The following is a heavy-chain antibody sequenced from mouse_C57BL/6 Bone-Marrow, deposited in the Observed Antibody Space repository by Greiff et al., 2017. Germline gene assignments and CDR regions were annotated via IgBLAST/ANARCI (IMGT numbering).Heavy chain of an antibody. Sequence: QVQLKQPGAELVRPGSSVKLSCKASGYTFTSYWMHWVKQRPIQGLEWIGNIDPSDSETHYNQKFKDKATLTVDKSSSTAYMQLSSLTSEDSAVYYWARGRYYGSSHFDYWGQGTTLTVSS. CDR1: GYTFTSYW. D-gene: IGHD1-1*01. CDR3: ARGRYYGSSHFDY. V-gene: IGHV1-52*01. CDR2: IDPSDSET. J-gene: IGHJ2*01.